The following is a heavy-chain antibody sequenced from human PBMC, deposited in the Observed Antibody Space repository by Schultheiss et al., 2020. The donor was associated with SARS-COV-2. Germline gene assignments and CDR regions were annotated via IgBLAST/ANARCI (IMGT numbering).Heavy chain of an antibody. Sequence: GGSLRLSCAASGFTFSSYAMSWVRQAPGKGLEWVAVISYDGSNKYYADSVKGRFTISRDNSKNTLYLQMNSLRAEDTAVYYCARDKDGSGYSYYYGMDVWGQGTTVTVSS. CDR1: GFTFSSYA. D-gene: IGHD3-22*01. V-gene: IGHV3-30-3*01. CDR3: ARDKDGSGYSYYYGMDV. CDR2: ISYDGSNK. J-gene: IGHJ6*02.